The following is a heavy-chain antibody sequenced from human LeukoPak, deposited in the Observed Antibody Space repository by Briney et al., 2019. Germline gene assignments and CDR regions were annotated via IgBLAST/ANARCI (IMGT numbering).Heavy chain of an antibody. CDR2: ISSSGSTI. CDR1: GFTFSDYY. J-gene: IGHJ2*01. Sequence: TGGSLRLSCAASGFTFSDYYMSWIRQAPGKGLEWVSYISSSGSTIYYADSVKGRFTISRDNAKNSLYLQMNSLRAEDTAVYYCARRHTSYWYFDLWGRGTLVTVSS. V-gene: IGHV3-11*04. CDR3: ARRHTSYWYFDL. D-gene: IGHD1-1*01.